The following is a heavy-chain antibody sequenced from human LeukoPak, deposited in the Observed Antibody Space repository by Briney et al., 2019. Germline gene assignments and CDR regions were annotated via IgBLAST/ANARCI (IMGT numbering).Heavy chain of an antibody. D-gene: IGHD2-2*01. CDR3: AKVSIFEWVVVVAAADRSFDY. CDR2: ISGGGGTT. Sequence: VSLGGSLRLSCAASGFTFSSYAMSWVRQAPGKGLEWVSPISGGGGTTYYADSLKGRFTISGDNSKTPLYLQMNSLRPEDTAVYYCAKVSIFEWVVVVAAADRSFDYWGQGTLVTVCS. CDR1: GFTFSSYA. V-gene: IGHV3-23*01. J-gene: IGHJ4*02.